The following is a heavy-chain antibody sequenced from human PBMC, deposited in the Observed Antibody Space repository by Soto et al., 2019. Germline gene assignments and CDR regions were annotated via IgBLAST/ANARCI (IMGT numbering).Heavy chain of an antibody. CDR2: IYNGGIT. V-gene: IGHV4-59*13. CDR3: AQSTGWPGFDF. D-gene: IGHD2-2*01. J-gene: IGHJ4*02. Sequence: SETLSLTCSGSGLSINSVYLSWLRQPPGKGLEWIGHIYNGGITKYNPSLTSRVIISVDMSKSQVSLKLASVTAADTAVYYCAQSTGWPGFDFWGQGVLVTVS. CDR1: GLSINSVY.